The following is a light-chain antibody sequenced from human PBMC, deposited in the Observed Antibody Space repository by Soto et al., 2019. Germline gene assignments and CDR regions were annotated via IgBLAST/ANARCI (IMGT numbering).Light chain of an antibody. CDR1: QSGSSD. CDR3: QQRSDWPWT. CDR2: EVS. V-gene: IGKV3-11*01. Sequence: EIRLTQSPATLSLNKGDRATLSCRASQSGSSDRAWYQQKPGQAPRLLMYEVSTRATGIPARFSGGGSGTDFTLTISSLEPEDFAVYYCQQRSDWPWTFGQGTKV. J-gene: IGKJ1*01.